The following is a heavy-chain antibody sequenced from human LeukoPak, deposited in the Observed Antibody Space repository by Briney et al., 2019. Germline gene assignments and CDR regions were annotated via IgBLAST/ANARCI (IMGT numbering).Heavy chain of an antibody. V-gene: IGHV1-3*01. CDR1: GYTFTSYA. J-gene: IGHJ3*02. D-gene: IGHD1-26*01. CDR3: AREEHVELDAFDI. CDR2: INAGNGNT. Sequence: GASVKVSCKASGYTFTSYAMHWVRQAPGQRLEWMGWINAGNGNTKYSQKFQGRVTITRDTSASTAYMELSSLRSEDTAVYYCAREEHVELDAFDIWGQGTMVTVSS.